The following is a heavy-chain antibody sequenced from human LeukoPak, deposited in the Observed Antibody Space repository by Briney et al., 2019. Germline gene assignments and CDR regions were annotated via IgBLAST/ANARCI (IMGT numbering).Heavy chain of an antibody. D-gene: IGHD1-1*01. CDR3: ARVGDWNDLVY. Sequence: KPSETLSLTCTVSGGSLNNYCWTWIRQSPGKGLEWIEYIFYTGGTNYNPSLKSRVTISVDTSKNQFSLNLNSVTTTDTAVYYCARVGDWNDLVYWGQGAPVAVSS. CDR1: GGSLNNYC. J-gene: IGHJ4*02. CDR2: IFYTGGT. V-gene: IGHV4-59*01.